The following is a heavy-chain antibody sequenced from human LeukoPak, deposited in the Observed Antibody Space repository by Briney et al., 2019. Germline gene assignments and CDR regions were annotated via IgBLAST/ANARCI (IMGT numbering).Heavy chain of an antibody. J-gene: IGHJ6*02. CDR3: ARGWFGELSRMDV. Sequence: PETLSLTCTVSGGSISSYYWSWIRQPPGKGLEWIGYIHYSGSTNHNPSLKSRVTISVDTSKNQFSLKLSSVTAADTAVYYCARGWFGELSRMDVWGQGTTVTVSS. V-gene: IGHV4-59*01. D-gene: IGHD3-10*01. CDR1: GGSISSYY. CDR2: IHYSGST.